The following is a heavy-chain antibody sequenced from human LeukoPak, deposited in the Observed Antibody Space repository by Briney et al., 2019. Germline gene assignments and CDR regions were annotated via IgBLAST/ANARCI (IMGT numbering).Heavy chain of an antibody. Sequence: GRSLRLSCAASGFTFSSYGMHWVRQAPGKGLVWVAVISYDGSNKYYAVSVKGRFTISRANSKNTLYMQMNSLRAEDTAVYYCAKWDGVDTAMVTHAFDIWGQGTMVTVSS. CDR2: ISYDGSNK. CDR1: GFTFSSYG. D-gene: IGHD5-18*01. J-gene: IGHJ3*02. V-gene: IGHV3-30*18. CDR3: AKWDGVDTAMVTHAFDI.